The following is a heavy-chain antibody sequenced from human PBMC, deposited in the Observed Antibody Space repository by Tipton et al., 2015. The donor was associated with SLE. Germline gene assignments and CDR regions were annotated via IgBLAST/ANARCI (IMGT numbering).Heavy chain of an antibody. J-gene: IGHJ4*02. CDR3: ARDAYSGYDY. CDR1: GFTFSNYA. Sequence: RSLRLSCAASGFTFSNYAVHWVRQAPGKGLEWVAVISYDGSEKHHADSVKGRLTISRDNTKNSLYLQMDSLSVEDTAVYSCARDAYSGYDYWGQGTVVTVSS. V-gene: IGHV3-30*04. D-gene: IGHD5-12*01. CDR2: ISYDGSEK.